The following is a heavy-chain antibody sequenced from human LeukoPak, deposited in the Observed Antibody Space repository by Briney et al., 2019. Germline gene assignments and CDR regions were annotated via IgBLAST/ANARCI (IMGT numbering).Heavy chain of an antibody. Sequence: PGGSLRLSCAASGFTFSSYSMNWVRQAPGKGLEWVSYISSSSTIYYADSVKGRFTISRDNAKNSLYLQMNSLRAEDTAVYYCAREGRGYCSSTSCYRDAFDIWGQGTMVTVSS. J-gene: IGHJ3*02. D-gene: IGHD2-2*02. V-gene: IGHV3-48*01. CDR2: ISSSSTI. CDR3: AREGRGYCSSTSCYRDAFDI. CDR1: GFTFSSYS.